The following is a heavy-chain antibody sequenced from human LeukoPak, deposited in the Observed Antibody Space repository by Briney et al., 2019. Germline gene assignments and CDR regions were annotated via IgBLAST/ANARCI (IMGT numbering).Heavy chain of an antibody. J-gene: IGHJ4*02. Sequence: GVSLRLSCAASGFTFSSFAMSWVPQAPGKGLEWVSDGSSSGDSTYYADSVKGRFTISRDNSKNMLYLQMSSLRAEDTAVYYCAKVDDILTGHFDYWGQGTLVTVSS. CDR3: AKVDDILTGHFDY. CDR2: GSSSGDST. D-gene: IGHD3-9*01. V-gene: IGHV3-23*01. CDR1: GFTFSSFA.